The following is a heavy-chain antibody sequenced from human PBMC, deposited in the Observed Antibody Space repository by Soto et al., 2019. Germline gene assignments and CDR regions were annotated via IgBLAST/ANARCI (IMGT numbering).Heavy chain of an antibody. V-gene: IGHV4-39*01. CDR1: GGSISSSSYY. CDR3: ATKTGGGWEDGMDV. D-gene: IGHD6-19*01. CDR2: IYYSGST. J-gene: IGHJ6*02. Sequence: PSETLSLTCTVSGGSISSSSYYWGWIHQPPGKGLEWIGSIYYSGSTYYNPSLKSRVTISVDTSKNQFSLKLSSVTAADTAVYYCATKTGGGWEDGMDVWGQGTTVTVSS.